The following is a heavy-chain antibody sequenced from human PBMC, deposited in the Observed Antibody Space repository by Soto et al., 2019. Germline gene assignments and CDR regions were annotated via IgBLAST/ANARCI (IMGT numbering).Heavy chain of an antibody. CDR2: ISYDGSNK. J-gene: IGHJ4*02. CDR1: GFTFSSYG. D-gene: IGHD2-15*01. CDR3: ARPRFCSSGSCYFDS. Sequence: GGSLRLSCAASGFTFSSYGMHWVRQAPGKGLEWVAVISYDGSNKYYADSVKGRFTISRDNSKNTLYLQMNRLRAEDTAMYYCARPRFCSSGSCYFDSWGQGTLVTVS. V-gene: IGHV3-30*03.